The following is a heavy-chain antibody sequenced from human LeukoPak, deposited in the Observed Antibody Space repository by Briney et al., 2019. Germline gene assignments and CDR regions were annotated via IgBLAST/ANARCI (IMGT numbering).Heavy chain of an antibody. J-gene: IGHJ4*02. V-gene: IGHV3-7*01. CDR1: GFTFSSYG. CDR2: IKQDGSEK. D-gene: IGHD5-12*01. CDR3: ARDLSMVAIS. Sequence: GGSLRLSCAASGFTFSSYGMHWVRQAPGKGLEWVANIKQDGSEKYYVDSVKGRFTIARHNAKHSLYLQINRLRPEDPAVYYCARDLSMVAISWGQGPLVTVSS.